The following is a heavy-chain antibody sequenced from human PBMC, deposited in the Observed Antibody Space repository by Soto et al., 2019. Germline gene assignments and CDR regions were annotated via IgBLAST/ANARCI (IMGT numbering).Heavy chain of an antibody. CDR2: IWYDGSNK. CDR1: GFTFSSYG. D-gene: IGHD3-3*01. CDR3: ARGHYDFWSGYYSYYYGMDV. Sequence: GGSLRLSCAASGFTFSSYGMHWVRQAPGKGLEWVAVIWYDGSNKYYADSVKGRFTISRDNSKNTLYLQMNSLRAEDTAVYYCARGHYDFWSGYYSYYYGMDVRGQGTTVTVSS. V-gene: IGHV3-33*01. J-gene: IGHJ6*02.